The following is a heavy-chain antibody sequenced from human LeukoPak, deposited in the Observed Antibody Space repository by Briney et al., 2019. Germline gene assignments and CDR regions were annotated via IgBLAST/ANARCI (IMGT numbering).Heavy chain of an antibody. V-gene: IGHV3-30*02. CDR1: GFSFSSFG. J-gene: IGHJ6*03. CDR2: IRYDGNPK. Sequence: GGSLRLSCAASGFSFSSFGIHWVRQAPGKGLEWVAFIRYDGNPKYYADSVKGLFSISRDNSKNTLYLQMNSLSAEDTAVYYCARAHCSSTSCYRRNYYYYMDVWGKGTTVTISS. D-gene: IGHD2-2*01. CDR3: ARAHCSSTSCYRRNYYYYMDV.